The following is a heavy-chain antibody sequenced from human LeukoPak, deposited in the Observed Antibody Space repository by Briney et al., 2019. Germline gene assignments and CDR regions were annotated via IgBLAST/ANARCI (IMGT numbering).Heavy chain of an antibody. Sequence: GGSLRLSCAASGFTFSSYSMNWVRQAPGKGLEWVSYISSSSTIYYADSMKGRFTISRDNAKNSLYLQMNSLRAEDTAVYYCARAPDGIRFMNWFDPWGQGTLVTVSS. D-gene: IGHD3-3*01. J-gene: IGHJ5*02. CDR2: ISSSSTI. CDR3: ARAPDGIRFMNWFDP. CDR1: GFTFSSYS. V-gene: IGHV3-48*01.